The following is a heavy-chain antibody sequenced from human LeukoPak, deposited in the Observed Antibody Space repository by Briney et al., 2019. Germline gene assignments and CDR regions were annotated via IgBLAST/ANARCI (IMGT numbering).Heavy chain of an antibody. J-gene: IGHJ4*02. CDR2: IYHSGST. D-gene: IGHD4-23*01. CDR1: GYSIGSGYY. Sequence: PSETMSLTCAVSGYSIGSGYYWGWIRQPPGKGLEWIGSIYHSGSTYYNPSLKSRVTISVDTSKNQFSLKLSSVTAADTAVYYCAREWSHLHYGGNFDYWGQGTLVTVSS. V-gene: IGHV4-38-2*02. CDR3: AREWSHLHYGGNFDY.